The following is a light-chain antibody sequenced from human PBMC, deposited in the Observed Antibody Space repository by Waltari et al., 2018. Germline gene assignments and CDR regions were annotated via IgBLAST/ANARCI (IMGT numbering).Light chain of an antibody. CDR2: KVY. Sequence: DVVMTQSPLSLPVTLGQPASISCRSSQSLVYSDGNTYLNWFQQRQGQSPRRLIYKVYNRDSGVPDRFSGSGSGTDFTLKISRVEAEDVGVYYCMQGTHWRGYTFGQGTKLEIK. J-gene: IGKJ2*01. CDR3: MQGTHWRGYT. V-gene: IGKV2-30*01. CDR1: QSLVYSDGNTY.